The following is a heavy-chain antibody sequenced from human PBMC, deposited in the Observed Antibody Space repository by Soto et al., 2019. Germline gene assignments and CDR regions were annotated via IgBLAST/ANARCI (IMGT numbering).Heavy chain of an antibody. CDR1: GYGFTTYG. J-gene: IGHJ4*02. CDR3: ARGRYGGY. V-gene: IGHV1-18*01. Sequence: QVHLVQSGAEVKKPGASVKVSCKGSGYGFTTYGITWVRQAPGQGLEWMAWISAHNGNTNYAQKLQGRVTVTRDTSKSTAYMELGSMRPDDTAVYYCARGRYGGYWRQGALVTVSS. D-gene: IGHD1-26*01. CDR2: ISAHNGNT.